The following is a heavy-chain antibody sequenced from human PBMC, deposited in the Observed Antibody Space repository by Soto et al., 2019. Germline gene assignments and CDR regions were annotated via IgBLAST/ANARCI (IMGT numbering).Heavy chain of an antibody. Sequence: SETLSLTCAVYGGSFSGYYWSWIRQPPGKGLEWIGEINHSGSTNYNPSLKSRVTISVDTSKNQFSLKLSSVTAADTAVYYCAMRRTNYDFWIGYYNREYYYDYMDVWGRGTTVTVSS. CDR3: AMRRTNYDFWIGYYNREYYYDYMDV. D-gene: IGHD3-3*01. CDR2: INHSGST. CDR1: GGSFSGYY. V-gene: IGHV4-34*01. J-gene: IGHJ6*03.